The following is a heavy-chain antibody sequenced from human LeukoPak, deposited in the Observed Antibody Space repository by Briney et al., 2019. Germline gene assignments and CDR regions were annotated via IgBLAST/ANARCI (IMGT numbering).Heavy chain of an antibody. V-gene: IGHV3-23*01. CDR2: ITGSGDGT. CDR3: VKGFVHPTYYFDY. CDR1: GFTFSSYA. Sequence: GGSLRLSCAASGFTFSSYAMMWVRQAPGKRLEWISSITGSGDGTYYADSVRGRFTISRDNSDNTLYLHVNSLRAEDTAVYFCVKGFVHPTYYFDYWGQGTLVTVSS. J-gene: IGHJ4*02. D-gene: IGHD3-10*01.